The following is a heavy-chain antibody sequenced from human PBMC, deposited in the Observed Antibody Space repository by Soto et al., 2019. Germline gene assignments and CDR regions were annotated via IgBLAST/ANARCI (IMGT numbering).Heavy chain of an antibody. J-gene: IGHJ6*02. CDR1: GFTFSSYA. Sequence: GGSLRLSCAASGFTFSSYAMHWVRQAPGKGLEWVAVISYDGGNKYYADSVKGRFTTSRDNSKNTLYLQMNSLRAEDTAVYYCARGAVYSSSWVSGYYYYYGMDVWGQGTTVTVSS. D-gene: IGHD6-6*01. V-gene: IGHV3-30-3*01. CDR2: ISYDGGNK. CDR3: ARGAVYSSSWVSGYYYYYGMDV.